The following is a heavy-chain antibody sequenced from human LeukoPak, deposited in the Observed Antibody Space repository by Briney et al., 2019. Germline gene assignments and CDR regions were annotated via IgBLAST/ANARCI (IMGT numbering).Heavy chain of an antibody. V-gene: IGHV3-23*01. CDR1: GFTFSSYA. J-gene: IGHJ3*02. Sequence: RPGGSLRLSCAASGFTFSSYAMSWVRQAPGKGLEWVSAISGSGGSTYYADSVKGRFTISRDNSKNTLYLQMNSLRAEDTAVYYCARDTTVVTAFDIWGQGTMVTVSS. CDR2: ISGSGGST. D-gene: IGHD4-23*01. CDR3: ARDTTVVTAFDI.